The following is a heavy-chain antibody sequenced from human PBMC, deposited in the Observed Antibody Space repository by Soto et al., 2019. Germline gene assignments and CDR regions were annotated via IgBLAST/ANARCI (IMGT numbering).Heavy chain of an antibody. CDR1: GFTFSSYA. Sequence: GGSLRLSCAASGFTFSSYAMSWVRQAPGKGLEWVSAISGSGGSTYYADCVKGRFTISRDNSKNTLYLQMNSLRGEDTAVLYCANEFRHGDYSQVFDYWGQGTLVTVSS. D-gene: IGHD4-17*01. J-gene: IGHJ4*02. CDR2: ISGSGGST. V-gene: IGHV3-23*01. CDR3: ANEFRHGDYSQVFDY.